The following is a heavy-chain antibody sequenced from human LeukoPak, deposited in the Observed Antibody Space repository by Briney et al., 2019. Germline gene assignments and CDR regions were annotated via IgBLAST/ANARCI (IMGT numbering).Heavy chain of an antibody. J-gene: IGHJ4*02. CDR3: ARDSGLRAAAGTFDY. CDR1: GYSISSGYY. CDR2: IYHSGST. V-gene: IGHV4-38-2*02. D-gene: IGHD6-13*01. Sequence: PSETPSLTCTVSGYSISSGYYWGWIRQPPGKGLEWIGSIYHSGSTYYNPSLKSRVTISVDTSKNQFSLKLSSVTAADTAVYYCARDSGLRAAAGTFDYWGQGTLVTVSS.